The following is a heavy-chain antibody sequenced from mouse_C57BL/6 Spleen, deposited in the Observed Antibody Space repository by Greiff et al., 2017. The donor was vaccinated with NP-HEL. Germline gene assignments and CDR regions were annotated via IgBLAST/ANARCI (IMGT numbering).Heavy chain of an antibody. CDR1: GYTFTSYT. V-gene: IGHV1-4*01. D-gene: IGHD4-1*01. Sequence: QVHVKQSGAELARPGASVKMSCKASGYTFTSYTMHWVKQRPGQGLEWIGYINPSSGYTKYNQKFKDKATLTADKSSSTAYMQLSSLTSEDSAVYYCARGGLGTRYFDVWGTGTTVTVSS. CDR2: INPSSGYT. CDR3: ARGGLGTRYFDV. J-gene: IGHJ1*03.